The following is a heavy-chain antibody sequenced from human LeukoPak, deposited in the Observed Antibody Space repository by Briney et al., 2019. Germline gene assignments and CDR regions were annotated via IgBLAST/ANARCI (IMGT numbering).Heavy chain of an antibody. D-gene: IGHD6-13*01. V-gene: IGHV3-30*18. CDR2: ISYDGSNK. Sequence: PGRSLRLSCAASGFTFSSYGMHWVRQAPGKGLEWVAVISYDGSNKYYAASVKGRFTISRDNSKNTLYLQMNSLRAEDTAVYYCAKETAGYYYYGMDVWGKGTTVTVSS. CDR3: AKETAGYYYYGMDV. J-gene: IGHJ6*04. CDR1: GFTFSSYG.